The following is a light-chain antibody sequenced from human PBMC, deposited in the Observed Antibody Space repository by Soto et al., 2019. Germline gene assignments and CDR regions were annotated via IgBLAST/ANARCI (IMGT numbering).Light chain of an antibody. V-gene: IGKV3-15*01. J-gene: IGKJ1*01. CDR1: QSISRN. CDR2: GAS. CDR3: HQYENWPKT. Sequence: EIVRTQSPPTLSLSAGERATLSCRASQSISRNLAWFQQEPGQAPRLLIFGASTRAAGIPARFSGSGSGTDFTLTISGLKSEDFEVYFCHQYENWPKTFGQGTKVDIK.